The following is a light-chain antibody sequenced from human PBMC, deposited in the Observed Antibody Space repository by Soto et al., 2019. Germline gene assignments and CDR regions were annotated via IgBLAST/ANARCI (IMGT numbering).Light chain of an antibody. CDR2: KAS. Sequence: DIQMTQSPSTLSASVGDRVTITCRASQSISSWLAWYQQQPGKAPKLLIYKASTLESGVTSRFSGRGSGTEFTLTISSLQPDDFATYYCQQYSSYQLTFGGGTKVEIK. J-gene: IGKJ4*01. CDR1: QSISSW. CDR3: QQYSSYQLT. V-gene: IGKV1-5*03.